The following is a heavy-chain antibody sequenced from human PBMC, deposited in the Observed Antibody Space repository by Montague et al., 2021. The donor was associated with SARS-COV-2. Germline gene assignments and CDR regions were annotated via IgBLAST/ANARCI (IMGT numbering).Heavy chain of an antibody. Sequence: SETLSLTCTVSSGSISSYYWSWIRQPPGKGLEWIGYIYYSGSTNYNPSLKSRVTISVDTSKNQFSLKLSPVTAADTAVYYCARRPAPLLHLDWSQKYFDYYGLDFWGPGTTVIVS. CDR1: SGSISSYY. V-gene: IGHV4-59*12. CDR3: ARRPAPLLHLDWSQKYFDYYGLDF. CDR2: IYYSGST. J-gene: IGHJ6*02. D-gene: IGHD3/OR15-3a*01.